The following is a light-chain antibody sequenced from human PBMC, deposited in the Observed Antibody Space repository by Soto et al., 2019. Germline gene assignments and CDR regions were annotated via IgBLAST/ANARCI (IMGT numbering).Light chain of an antibody. V-gene: IGLV2-8*01. CDR3: TSHAGSINVV. CDR2: EVT. CDR1: SSDIGGYND. Sequence: QSALTQPPSASGSPGQSVTISCTGTSSDIGGYNDVSWYQQHPGTAPKLMIYEVTEPPSGVHDCFSGSKSGNTASLTVSCLHAEDEADYYCTSHAGSINVVFGGGTKLTVL. J-gene: IGLJ2*01.